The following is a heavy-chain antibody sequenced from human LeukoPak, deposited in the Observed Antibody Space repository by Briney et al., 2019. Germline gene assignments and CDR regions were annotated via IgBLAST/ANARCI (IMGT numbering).Heavy chain of an antibody. Sequence: SETLSLTCTVSGGSMSSSNYYWGWIRQPPGRGLEWIGSIHYSGSTYYNPSLKSRVTISVDTSKNQFSLKLSSVTAADTAVYYCARRGLGTTPYFDYWDQGTLVTVSS. J-gene: IGHJ4*02. CDR2: IHYSGST. D-gene: IGHD4-17*01. V-gene: IGHV4-39*01. CDR1: GGSMSSSNYY. CDR3: ARRGLGTTPYFDY.